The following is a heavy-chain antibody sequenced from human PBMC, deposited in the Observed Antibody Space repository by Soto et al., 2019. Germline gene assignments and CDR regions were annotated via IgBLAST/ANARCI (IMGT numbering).Heavy chain of an antibody. J-gene: IGHJ5*02. CDR3: ARGDFRRQVFHSTALSS. CDR2: ISGSGSTT. V-gene: IGHV3-23*01. D-gene: IGHD2-2*01. CDR1: GFPFNDHP. Sequence: DVHLLESGGDLVQPGGSLRLSCAASGFPFNDHPMNWVRQAPGRGLEWVSTISGSGSTTYYADFARGRFILSRDSSRYTLYLQMNSLGAEDTALYYCARGDFRRQVFHSTALSSWGRGTLVTVSS.